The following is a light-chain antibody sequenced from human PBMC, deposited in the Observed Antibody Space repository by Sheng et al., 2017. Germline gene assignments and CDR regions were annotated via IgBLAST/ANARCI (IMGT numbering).Light chain of an antibody. V-gene: IGKV1-5*03. CDR2: KAS. Sequence: DVQLTQSPSFLSASVGDRVNITCRASQGISIYLAWYQQKPGKAPKLLIYKASSLESGVPSRFSGSGSGTEFTLTISSLQPDDFATYYCQQYNSQWTFGQGTKVEIK. J-gene: IGKJ1*01. CDR1: QGISIY. CDR3: QQYNSQWT.